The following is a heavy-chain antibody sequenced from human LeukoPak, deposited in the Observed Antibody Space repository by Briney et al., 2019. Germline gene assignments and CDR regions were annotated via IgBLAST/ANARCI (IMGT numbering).Heavy chain of an antibody. D-gene: IGHD6-6*01. CDR3: SNGIYSSSY. CDR2: IDQDGSEQ. J-gene: IGHJ4*02. CDR1: GFTFTRYW. Sequence: GGSLRLSCAASGFTFTRYWMCWVRQAPGKGLEWVANIDQDGSEQYYLDSVEGRFTISRDNAKNSLYLQMDNLRAEDTAVYYCSNGIYSSSYWGRGALVTVSS. V-gene: IGHV3-7*01.